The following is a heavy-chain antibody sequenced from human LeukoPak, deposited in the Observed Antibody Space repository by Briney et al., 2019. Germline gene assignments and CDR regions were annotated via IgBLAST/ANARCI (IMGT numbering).Heavy chain of an antibody. CDR1: GYTFTGDS. Sequence: ASVKVSCKASGYTFTGDSLHWVRQAPGQGLEWIGTINPNSGDTNYAQNLQGRVTLTRDTSINTAYMELSSLRSDDTAVYYCARDLGAGSGSYYRTFFYYYYYYYMDVWGKGTTVTVSS. D-gene: IGHD3-10*01. CDR3: ARDLGAGSGSYYRTFFYYYYYYYMDV. J-gene: IGHJ6*03. CDR2: INPNSGDT. V-gene: IGHV1-2*02.